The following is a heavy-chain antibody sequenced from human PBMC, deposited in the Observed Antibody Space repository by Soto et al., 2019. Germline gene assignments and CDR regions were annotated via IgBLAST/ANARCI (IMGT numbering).Heavy chain of an antibody. D-gene: IGHD3-22*01. CDR3: AKGNYYDSSGYYYRSPYFDY. CDR1: GFTFSSYA. J-gene: IGHJ4*02. CDR2: ISGSGGST. Sequence: HPGGSLRLSCAASGFTFSSYAMSWVRQAPGKGLEWVSAISGSGGSTYYADSVKGRFTISRDNSKNTLYLQMNSLRAEDTAVYYCAKGNYYDSSGYYYRSPYFDYWGQGTLVTVSS. V-gene: IGHV3-23*01.